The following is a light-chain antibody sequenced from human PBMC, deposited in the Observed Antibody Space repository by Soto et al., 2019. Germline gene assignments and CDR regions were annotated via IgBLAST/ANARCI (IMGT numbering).Light chain of an antibody. CDR1: QSISSY. Sequence: DIQMTQSPSSLSASVGDRVTITCRASQSISSYLNWYQQKPGKAPKLLIYAASSLQSGVPSRFSGSGSGTDFTLTISSLQPEDFATYYCQQSYSTQLTLGAGTKVDIK. J-gene: IGKJ4*01. CDR2: AAS. V-gene: IGKV1-39*01. CDR3: QQSYSTQLT.